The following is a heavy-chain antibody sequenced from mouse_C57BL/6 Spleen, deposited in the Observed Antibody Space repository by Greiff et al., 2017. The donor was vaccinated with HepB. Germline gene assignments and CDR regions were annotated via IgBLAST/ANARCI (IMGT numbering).Heavy chain of an antibody. Sequence: EVQLQESGPGLVKPSQSLSLTCSVTGYSITSGYYWNWIRQVPGNKLEWMGYISYDGSNNYNPSLKNLISITRDTSKNKFFLKLNSVTTEDTATYYCARRGYYYAMDYWGQGTSVTVSS. V-gene: IGHV3-6*01. CDR1: GYSITSGYY. CDR3: ARRGYYYAMDY. CDR2: ISYDGSN. J-gene: IGHJ4*01.